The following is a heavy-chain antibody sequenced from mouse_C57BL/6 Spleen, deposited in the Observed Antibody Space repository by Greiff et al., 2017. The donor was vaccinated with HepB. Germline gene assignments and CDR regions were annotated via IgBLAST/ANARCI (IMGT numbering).Heavy chain of an antibody. V-gene: IGHV1-82*01. CDR3: AKLGVGSLEYYAMDY. D-gene: IGHD6-2*01. J-gene: IGHJ4*01. CDR1: GYAFSSSW. CDR2: IYPGNGDT. Sequence: VQLQQSGPELVKPGASVKISCKASGYAFSSSWMNWVKQRPGKGLEWIGRIYPGNGDTNYNGKFKGKATLTAAKSSSTAYMQLSSLTSEDSAVYFCAKLGVGSLEYYAMDYWGQGTSVTVSS.